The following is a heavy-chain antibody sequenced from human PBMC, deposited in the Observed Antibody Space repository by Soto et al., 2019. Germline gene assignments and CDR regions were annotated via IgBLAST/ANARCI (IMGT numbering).Heavy chain of an antibody. Sequence: QITLKESGPTLVKPTQTLTLTCTFSGFSLSTSGVGVGWIRQPPGKALEWLALIYWDDDKRYSPSLTSRLTITKDTSKNQVGRTMTDMDPVDRATYYCAHTHSSSSWFWYFALWGRGTLVTVSS. CDR3: AHTHSSSSWFWYFAL. D-gene: IGHD6-6*01. J-gene: IGHJ2*01. CDR2: IYWDDDK. V-gene: IGHV2-5*02. CDR1: GFSLSTSGVG.